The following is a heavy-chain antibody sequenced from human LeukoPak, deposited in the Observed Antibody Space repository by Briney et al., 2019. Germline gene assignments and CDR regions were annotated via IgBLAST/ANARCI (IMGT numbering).Heavy chain of an antibody. CDR1: GYTFTGYY. D-gene: IGHD3-22*01. CDR3: ARDIRDYYDSSGYSDY. CDR2: INPNSGGT. Sequence: ASVKVSCKASGYTFTGYYMHWVRQAPGQGLEWMGWINPNSGGTNYAQKFQGRVTMTRDTSISTAYMELSRLRSDDTAVYHCARDIRDYYDSSGYSDYWGQGTLVTVSS. J-gene: IGHJ4*02. V-gene: IGHV1-2*02.